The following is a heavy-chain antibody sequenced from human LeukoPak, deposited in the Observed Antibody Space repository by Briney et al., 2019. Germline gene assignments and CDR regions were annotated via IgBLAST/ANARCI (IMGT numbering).Heavy chain of an antibody. Sequence: SETLSLTCAVYGGSFSGYYWSWIRQPPGKGLEWIGEINHSGSTNYNPSLKSRVTISVDTSKNQFSLELSSVTAADTAVYYCARELVVPAAMSLCAFDIWGQGTMVTVSS. J-gene: IGHJ3*02. D-gene: IGHD2-2*01. V-gene: IGHV4-34*01. CDR2: INHSGST. CDR1: GGSFSGYY. CDR3: ARELVVPAAMSLCAFDI.